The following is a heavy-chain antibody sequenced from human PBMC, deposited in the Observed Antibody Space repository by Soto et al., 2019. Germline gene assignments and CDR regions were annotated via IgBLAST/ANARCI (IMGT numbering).Heavy chain of an antibody. CDR3: AREPDYGDYAASTLDL. CDR1: GGTFSSYA. D-gene: IGHD4-17*01. V-gene: IGHV1-69*13. CDR2: IIPIFGTA. Sequence: GASVTVSCKASGGTFSSYAISWVRQAPGPGLEWMGGIIPIFGTANYAQKFQGRVTITADESTSTAYMELSSLRSAETAVYYCAREPDYGDYAASTLDLWGQGTMVTVSS. J-gene: IGHJ3*01.